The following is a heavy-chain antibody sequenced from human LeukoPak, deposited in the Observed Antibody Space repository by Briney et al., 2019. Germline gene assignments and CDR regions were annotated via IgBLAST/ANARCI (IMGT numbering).Heavy chain of an antibody. CDR3: ARGYTTRAAGKHPPL. V-gene: IGHV3-30-3*01. J-gene: IGHJ4*02. CDR2: ISYDGSNK. CDR1: GFTFSSYA. Sequence: PGGSLRLSCAASGFTFSSYAMHWVRQAPGKGLEWVAVISYDGSNKYYADSVKGRFTISRDNSKNTLYLQMNSLRAEDTAVYYCARGYTTRAAGKHPPLWGQGTLVTVSS. D-gene: IGHD6-13*01.